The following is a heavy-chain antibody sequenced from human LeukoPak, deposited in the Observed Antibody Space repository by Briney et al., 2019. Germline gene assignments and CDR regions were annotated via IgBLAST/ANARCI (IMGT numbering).Heavy chain of an antibody. Sequence: GRSLRLSCAASGFTFDDYAMHWVRQAPGKGVEWVSGISWNSGSIGYADSVKGRFTISRDNAKNSLYLQMNSLRAEDTALYYCAKDISGAQEYYFDYWGQGTLVTVSS. J-gene: IGHJ4*02. CDR2: ISWNSGSI. CDR1: GFTFDDYA. CDR3: AKDISGAQEYYFDY. D-gene: IGHD3-3*02. V-gene: IGHV3-9*01.